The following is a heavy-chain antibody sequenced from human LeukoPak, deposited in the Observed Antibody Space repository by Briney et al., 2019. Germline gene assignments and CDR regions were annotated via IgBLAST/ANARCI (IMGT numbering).Heavy chain of an antibody. CDR3: ARDRGGSYSAIDY. V-gene: IGHV3-48*04. CDR1: GFTFSRYS. CDR2: ISSSSITI. J-gene: IGHJ4*02. Sequence: GGSLRLSCAASGFTFSRYSLNWVRQAPGKGLEWVSFISSSSITIFYADSVKGRFTISRDNAEKSLYLKMNSLRAEDTAVYYCARDRGGSYSAIDYWGQGTLVTVSS. D-gene: IGHD2-15*01.